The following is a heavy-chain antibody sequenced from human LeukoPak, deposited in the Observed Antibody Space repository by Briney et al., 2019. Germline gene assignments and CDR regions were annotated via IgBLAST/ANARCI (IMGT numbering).Heavy chain of an antibody. Sequence: GGSLRLSCAASGFIFSRHGMHWVRQAPGKGLEWVAVISYDGSNKYYADSVKGRFTISRDNSKNTLYAQMNSLRAEDTAVYYCARDHATPVVVYYYYMDVWGKGTTVTVSS. CDR2: ISYDGSNK. D-gene: IGHD3-22*01. J-gene: IGHJ6*03. CDR3: ARDHATPVVVYYYYMDV. V-gene: IGHV3-30*03. CDR1: GFIFSRHG.